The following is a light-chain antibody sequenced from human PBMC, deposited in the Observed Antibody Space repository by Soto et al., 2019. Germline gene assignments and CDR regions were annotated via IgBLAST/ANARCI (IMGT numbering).Light chain of an antibody. Sequence: QSALTQPPSASGSPGQSVTISCTGTSSDVGGYKYVSWYQQHPGKAPKLLIYEATQRPSGVPDRFSGSKSGNTASLTVSGLQAEDEAYYYCSSYADSNNLLFGGGTKVTVL. CDR3: SSYADSNNLL. CDR2: EAT. J-gene: IGLJ3*02. CDR1: SSDVGGYKY. V-gene: IGLV2-8*01.